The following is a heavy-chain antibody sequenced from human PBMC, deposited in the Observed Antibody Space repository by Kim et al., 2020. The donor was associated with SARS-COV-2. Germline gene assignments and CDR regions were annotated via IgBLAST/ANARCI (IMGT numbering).Heavy chain of an antibody. Sequence: ASVKVSCKASGYTFTDHYIHWVRQAPGQGLQWMAWINPKTGDTYSAQRFQGRVTMTRDTSITTVYMDLTSLRSDDTAVYYCVRSNYGGNSRRPDNFDPWGQGTLLTVSS. J-gene: IGHJ5*02. CDR3: VRSNYGGNSRRPDNFDP. D-gene: IGHD2-21*02. CDR1: GYTFTDHY. V-gene: IGHV1-2*02. CDR2: INPKTGDT.